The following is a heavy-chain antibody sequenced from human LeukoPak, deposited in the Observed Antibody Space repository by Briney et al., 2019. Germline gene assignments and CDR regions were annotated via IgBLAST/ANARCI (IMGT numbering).Heavy chain of an antibody. V-gene: IGHV4-61*02. CDR2: IYTSGST. Sequence: SETLSLTCTVSGGSISSGSYFWSWIRQPAGKGLEWIGRIYTSGSTNYNTSLKSPLTISVDTSKNQFSLKLSSVTAPDTAVYYCASDRIEVAACDIWGQGTMVTVSS. J-gene: IGHJ3*02. CDR3: ASDRIEVAACDI. CDR1: GGSISSGSYF. D-gene: IGHD2-15*01.